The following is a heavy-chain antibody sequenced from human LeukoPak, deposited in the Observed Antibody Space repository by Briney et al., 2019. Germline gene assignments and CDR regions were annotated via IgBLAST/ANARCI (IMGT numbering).Heavy chain of an antibody. J-gene: IGHJ4*02. Sequence: GGSLRLSCAASGFTFSSYAMHWVRQAPGKGLEWVAVISYDGSNKYYADSVKGRFTISRDNSKNTLYLQMNSLRAEDTAVYYCASQFIVVVPAAIGGVKDYWGQGTLVTVSS. CDR3: ASQFIVVVPAAIGGVKDY. D-gene: IGHD2-2*01. V-gene: IGHV3-30-3*01. CDR1: GFTFSSYA. CDR2: ISYDGSNK.